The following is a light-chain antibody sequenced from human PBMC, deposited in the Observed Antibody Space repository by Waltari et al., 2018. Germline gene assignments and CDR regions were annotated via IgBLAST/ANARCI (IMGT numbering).Light chain of an antibody. J-gene: IGLJ3*02. V-gene: IGLV1-51*01. CDR2: DND. CDR1: NSNIGNNF. Sequence: QSVLTQPPSVSAAPGQRVTISYSGSNSNIGNNFVSWFQQLSGTAPKVLIFDNDNRASGIPDRFSGSKAGTSATLDITGLQTGDEADYYCGTWDTSLSAVVFGGGTKVTVL. CDR3: GTWDTSLSAVV.